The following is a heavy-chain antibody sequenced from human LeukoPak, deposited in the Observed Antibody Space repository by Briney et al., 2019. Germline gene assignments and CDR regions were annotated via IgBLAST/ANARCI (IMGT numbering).Heavy chain of an antibody. V-gene: IGHV3-23*01. D-gene: IGHD5-12*01. CDR2: ISGSGDSA. CDR3: AQKRGGYTPFDY. J-gene: IGHJ4*02. Sequence: GGSLGLSCAASGFTFSSYAMNWVRQAPGKGLEWVSIISGSGDSAFYADSVKGRFTISRDNSKNTLYLQMNSLRAEDTAIYYCAQKRGGYTPFDYWGQGTLVTVSS. CDR1: GFTFSSYA.